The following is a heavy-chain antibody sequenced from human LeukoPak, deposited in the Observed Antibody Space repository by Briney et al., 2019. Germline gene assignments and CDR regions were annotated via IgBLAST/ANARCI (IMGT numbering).Heavy chain of an antibody. V-gene: IGHV3-21*01. CDR2: ISSGSTYI. D-gene: IGHD4-17*01. CDR1: GFTFSSYG. J-gene: IGHJ4*02. CDR3: ARVGGYGDYGVGDFDY. Sequence: PGGSLRLSCAASGFTFSSYGMNWVRQAPGKGLEWVSSISSGSTYIYYADSMKGRFTISRDNAKNSLSLQMNSLRAEDTAVYYCARVGGYGDYGVGDFDYWGQGTLVTVS.